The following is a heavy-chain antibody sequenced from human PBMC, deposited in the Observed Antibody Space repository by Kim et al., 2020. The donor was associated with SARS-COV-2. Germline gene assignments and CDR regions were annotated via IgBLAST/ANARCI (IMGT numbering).Heavy chain of an antibody. D-gene: IGHD2-8*02. CDR1: GFTFSDSS. J-gene: IGHJ4*01. CDR3: ARTGYCNGGICPSDYFD. CDR2: ISSGASDK. V-gene: IGHV3-11*03. Sequence: GGSLRLSCVASGFTFSDSSMSWIRQAPGKGLEWVSYISSGASDKNYADSVKGRFTISRDNAKDSLYLQMNSLRAEDTAVYYCARTGYCNGGICPSDYFD.